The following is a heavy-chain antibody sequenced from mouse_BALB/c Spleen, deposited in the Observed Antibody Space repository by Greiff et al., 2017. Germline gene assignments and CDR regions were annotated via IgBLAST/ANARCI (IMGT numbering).Heavy chain of an antibody. Sequence: VQLKESGPGLVAPSQSLSITCTVSGFSLTGYGVNWVRQPPGKGLEWLGMIWGDGSTDYNSALKSRLSISKDNSKSQVFLKMNSLQTDDTARYYCARDGNYYGSPHYYAMDYWGQGTSVTVSS. CDR1: GFSLTGYG. CDR2: IWGDGST. V-gene: IGHV2-6-7*01. CDR3: ARDGNYYGSPHYYAMDY. D-gene: IGHD1-1*01. J-gene: IGHJ4*01.